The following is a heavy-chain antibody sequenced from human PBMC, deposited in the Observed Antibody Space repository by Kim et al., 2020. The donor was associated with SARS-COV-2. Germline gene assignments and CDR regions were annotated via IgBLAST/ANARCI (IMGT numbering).Heavy chain of an antibody. J-gene: IGHJ4*02. CDR3: ASHLGTY. Sequence: YTTGRIHYNPSLKSRVSMSVDTSKSQFSLRLTSVTAADTAVYYCASHLGTYWGQGTLVTVSS. CDR2: YTTGRI. D-gene: IGHD1-1*01. V-gene: IGHV4-4*07.